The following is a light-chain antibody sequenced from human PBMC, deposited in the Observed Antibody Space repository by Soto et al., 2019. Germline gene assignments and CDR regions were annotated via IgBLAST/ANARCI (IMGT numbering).Light chain of an antibody. CDR3: QQYGSSTGFT. V-gene: IGKV3-20*01. Sequence: EIVLTQSPGTLSLSPGERATLSCRASQSVSSSYLAWYQQKPGQASRLLIYGASSRATGIPDRFSGSGSGTDFTLTISRLEPEDFAVYYCQQYGSSTGFTFGPGTKVDIK. CDR2: GAS. CDR1: QSVSSSY. J-gene: IGKJ3*01.